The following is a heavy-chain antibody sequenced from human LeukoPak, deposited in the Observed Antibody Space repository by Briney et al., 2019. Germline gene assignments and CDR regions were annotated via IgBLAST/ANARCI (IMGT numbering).Heavy chain of an antibody. D-gene: IGHD3-9*01. CDR1: GFTFSSYS. V-gene: IGHV3-48*01. Sequence: GGSLRLSCAASGFTFSSYSMNWVRQAPGKGLEWVSYISGSSSTIYYADSVKGRFTISRDNAKNSPYLQMNSLRAEDTAVYYCVTNFDPDVDWGQGTLVTVSS. CDR3: VTNFDPDVD. CDR2: ISGSSSTI. J-gene: IGHJ4*02.